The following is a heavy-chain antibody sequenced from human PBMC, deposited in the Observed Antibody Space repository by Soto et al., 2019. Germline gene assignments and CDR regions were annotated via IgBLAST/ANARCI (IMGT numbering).Heavy chain of an antibody. CDR2: ISRSRSSSAV. D-gene: IGHD3-3*01. J-gene: IGHJ6*02. CDR3: ARDGGGGLLGVAGMDV. Sequence: EVQLVESGGGLVEPGGSLRLSCAASGFTFSNYNMNWVRQAPGKGLEWLSYISRSRSSSAVYYADCVQGRFTISRDNAKNSLYRQMNSLRDEDTDVYYCARDGGGGLLGVAGMDVWGQWTEVTVSS. CDR1: GFTFSNYN. V-gene: IGHV3-48*02.